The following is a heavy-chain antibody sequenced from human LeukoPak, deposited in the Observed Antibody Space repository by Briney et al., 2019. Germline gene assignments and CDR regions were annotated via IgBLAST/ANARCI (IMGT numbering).Heavy chain of an antibody. CDR3: ARGLEWGDGFDI. CDR2: VYISGST. J-gene: IGHJ3*02. CDR1: GGSISSGSYY. V-gene: IGHV4-61*02. D-gene: IGHD1-1*01. Sequence: SQTLSLTCTVSGGSISSGSYYWTWIRQPAGKGLEWIGRVYISGSTNYNPSLKSRVTISVDTSKNHFSLKLTSVTAADTAVYYCARGLEWGDGFDIWGQGTMVTVSP.